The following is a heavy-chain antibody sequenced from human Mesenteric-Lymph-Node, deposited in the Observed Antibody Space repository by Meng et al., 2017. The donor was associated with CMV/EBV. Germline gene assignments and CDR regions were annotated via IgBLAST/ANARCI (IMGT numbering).Heavy chain of an antibody. CDR3: ARGTIVVVPAAMSYYGMDV. CDR2: IIPIFGTA. Sequence: KVSCKASGYTFTGYYMHWVRQAPGQGLEWMGGIIPIFGTANYAQKFQGRVTITTDESTSTAYMELSSLRSEDTAVYYCARGTIVVVPAAMSYYGMDVWGQGTTVTVSS. D-gene: IGHD2-2*01. V-gene: IGHV1-69*05. J-gene: IGHJ6*02. CDR1: GYTFTGYY.